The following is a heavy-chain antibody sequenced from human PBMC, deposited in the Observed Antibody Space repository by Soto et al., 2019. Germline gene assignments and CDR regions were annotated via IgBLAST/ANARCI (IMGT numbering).Heavy chain of an antibody. CDR2: INSDGSST. CDR3: ARATTYYDFWSGRGSYYYGMDV. J-gene: IGHJ6*02. CDR1: GFTLSSYW. Sequence: GGSLRLSCAASGFTLSSYWMHWVRQAPGKGLVWVSRINSDGSSTSYADSVKGRFTISRDNAKNTLYLQMNSLRAEDTAVYYCARATTYYDFWSGRGSYYYGMDVWGQGTTVTVSS. D-gene: IGHD3-3*01. V-gene: IGHV3-74*01.